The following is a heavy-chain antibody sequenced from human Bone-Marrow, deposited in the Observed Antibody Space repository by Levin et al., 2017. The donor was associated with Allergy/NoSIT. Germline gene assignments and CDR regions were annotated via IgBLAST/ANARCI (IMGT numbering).Heavy chain of an antibody. CDR1: GGSIRSYY. J-gene: IGHJ6*03. Sequence: SQTLSLTCTVSGGSIRSYYWSWIRQPPGKGLEWIGYIYYSGSTTYNPSLKSRVTISVDRSKNQFSLNLSSVTAADTALYYCARTPGSRHYMDVWAKGTTVTVSS. V-gene: IGHV4-59*01. CDR3: ARTPGSRHYMDV. CDR2: IYYSGST. D-gene: IGHD7-27*01.